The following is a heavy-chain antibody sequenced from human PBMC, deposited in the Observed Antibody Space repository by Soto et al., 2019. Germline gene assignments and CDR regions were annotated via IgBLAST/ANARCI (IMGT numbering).Heavy chain of an antibody. V-gene: IGHV1-18*01. CDR1: GYTFTSYG. CDR2: ISAYNGNT. Sequence: EASVKVSFKASGYTFTSYGISWVRQAPGQGLEWMGWISAYNGNTNYAQKLQGRVTMTTDTSTSTAYMELRSLRSDDTAVYYCARVFLSAGYSSSWYFAYWGQGTLVTVSS. D-gene: IGHD6-13*01. J-gene: IGHJ4*02. CDR3: ARVFLSAGYSSSWYFAY.